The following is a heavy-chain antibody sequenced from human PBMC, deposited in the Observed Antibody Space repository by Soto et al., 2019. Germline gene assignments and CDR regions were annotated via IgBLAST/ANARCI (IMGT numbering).Heavy chain of an antibody. CDR3: AREQGIGYCSSTSCYKDYGMDV. CDR1: GGSISSSNW. J-gene: IGHJ6*02. CDR2: IYHSGST. V-gene: IGHV4-4*02. D-gene: IGHD2-2*02. Sequence: KTSETLSLTCAVSGGSISSSNWWSWVRQPPGKGLEWIGEIYHSGSTNYNPSLKSRVTISVDKSKNQFSLKLSSVTAADAAVYYCAREQGIGYCSSTSCYKDYGMDVWGQGTTVTVSS.